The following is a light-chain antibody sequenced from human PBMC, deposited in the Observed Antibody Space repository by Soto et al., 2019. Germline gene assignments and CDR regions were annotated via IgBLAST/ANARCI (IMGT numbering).Light chain of an antibody. CDR3: QQSFNTPPT. J-gene: IGKJ4*01. CDR1: QSIGDN. V-gene: IGKV1-39*01. CDR2: AAS. Sequence: EIRMNQSPSSLSASVGDRVTITCRASQSIGDNLNWYQQKPGTAPNLLIYAASSLQSGVPSRFSGSGSGTDFTLTISNLQPEDFVSYFCQQSFNTPPTFGGVTKVDIK.